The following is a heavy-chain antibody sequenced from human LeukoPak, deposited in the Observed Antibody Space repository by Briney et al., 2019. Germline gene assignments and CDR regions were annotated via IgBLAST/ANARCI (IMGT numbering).Heavy chain of an antibody. D-gene: IGHD5-24*01. V-gene: IGHV3-23*01. CDR3: AKAAWGMATLYFYYFDY. CDR2: ISGSGGST. CDR1: GFTFSSYA. Sequence: GRSLRLSCAASGFTFSSYAMSWVRQAPGKGLEWVSAISGSGGSTYYADSVKGRFTISRDNSKNTLYLQMNSLRAEDTAVYYCAKAAWGMATLYFYYFDYWGQGTLVTVSS. J-gene: IGHJ4*02.